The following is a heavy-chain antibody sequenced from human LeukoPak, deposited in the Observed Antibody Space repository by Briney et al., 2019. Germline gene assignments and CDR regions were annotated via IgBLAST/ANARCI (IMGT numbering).Heavy chain of an antibody. CDR1: GGSISSGGYW. Sequence: SETLSLTCTVSGGSISSGGYWWSWLRQYPGNGLEWIGYIYYSGSIYYNPSLRSRVTMSVDTSQNQYSLKLNSVTAADTAVYYCARAIVTPSGYVWYFDLWGRGTLVTVSS. J-gene: IGHJ2*01. V-gene: IGHV4-31*03. CDR3: ARAIVTPSGYVWYFDL. D-gene: IGHD3-3*01. CDR2: IYYSGSI.